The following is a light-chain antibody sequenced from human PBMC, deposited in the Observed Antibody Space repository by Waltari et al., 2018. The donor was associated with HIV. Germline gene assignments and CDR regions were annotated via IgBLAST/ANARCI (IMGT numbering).Light chain of an antibody. Sequence: QSALTQPASVSGSPGQSITISCTGTRRAIGGYTYVSWYQHHPGKAPKLMIYEVSNRPSGVSNRFSGSKSGNTASLTISGLQAEDEADYYCSSYTSSNTLVFGTGTKVTVL. CDR1: RRAIGGYTY. CDR2: EVS. CDR3: SSYTSSNTLV. V-gene: IGLV2-14*01. J-gene: IGLJ1*01.